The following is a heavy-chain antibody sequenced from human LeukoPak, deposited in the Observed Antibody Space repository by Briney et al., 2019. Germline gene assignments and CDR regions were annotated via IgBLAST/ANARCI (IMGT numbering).Heavy chain of an antibody. J-gene: IGHJ4*02. Sequence: TGGSLRLSCAVSGFTFSSYAMSWVRQAPGKGLEWVSAISGSGGSTYYADSVKGRFTISRDNSKNTLYLQMNSLRAEDTAVYYCAKPEGYSSSSLRRPFDYWGQGTLVTVSS. CDR2: ISGSGGST. CDR1: GFTFSSYA. D-gene: IGHD6-6*01. CDR3: AKPEGYSSSSLRRPFDY. V-gene: IGHV3-23*01.